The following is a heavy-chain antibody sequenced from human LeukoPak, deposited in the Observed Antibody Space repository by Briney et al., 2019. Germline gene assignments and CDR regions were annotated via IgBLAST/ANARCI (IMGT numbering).Heavy chain of an antibody. V-gene: IGHV3-7*01. J-gene: IGHJ6*02. CDR2: IQQEGSEK. Sequence: GGSLRLSCAASGFIFSSYWMSWVRQAPGKGLEWVANIQQEGSEKYYVDSVKGRFTISRDNAKNSLYLQMNSLRAEDTAVYYCARLAPRCNGMDVWGQGTTVTVSS. CDR1: GFIFSSYW. CDR3: ARLAPRCNGMDV.